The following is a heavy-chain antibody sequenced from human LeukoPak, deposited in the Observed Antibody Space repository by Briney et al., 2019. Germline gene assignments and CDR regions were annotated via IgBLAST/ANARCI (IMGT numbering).Heavy chain of an antibody. J-gene: IGHJ4*02. Sequence: GGSLRLSCAASGFTFSSYSMNWVRQAPGKGLEWVSSISSSSSYIYYADSVKGRFTISRDNAKNSLYLQMNSLRAEDTAVCYCARVNRRDGCKILSPRTLDYWGQGSLVTVSS. V-gene: IGHV3-21*01. CDR3: ARVNRRDGCKILSPRTLDY. CDR2: ISSSSSYI. CDR1: GFTFSSYS. D-gene: IGHD5-24*01.